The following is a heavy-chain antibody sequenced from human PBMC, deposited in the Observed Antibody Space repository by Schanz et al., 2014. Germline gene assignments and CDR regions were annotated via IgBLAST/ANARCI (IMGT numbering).Heavy chain of an antibody. CDR1: GFTFSDYY. CDR3: ARGRGYSGGHFDY. D-gene: IGHD2-15*01. CDR2: ISSVGISK. J-gene: IGHJ4*02. Sequence: QVQLVESGGGLVKPGGSLRLSCAASGFTFSDYYMSWVRQAPGKGLEWVSYISSVGISKYYADPVKGRFTISRDSAKNSLYLQMNSLRAEDTAVYYCARGRGYSGGHFDYWGQGTLVTVSS. V-gene: IGHV3-11*01.